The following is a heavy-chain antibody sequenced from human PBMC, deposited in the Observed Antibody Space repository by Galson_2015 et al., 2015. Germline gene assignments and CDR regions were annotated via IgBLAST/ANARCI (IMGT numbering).Heavy chain of an antibody. Sequence: PALVKPTQTLTLTCTFSGFSLSTSVVGVGWIRQPPGKALEGLAIIYWDDDKRYSPSLKSRLTITKDTSKNQVVLTMTNMDPVDTATYYCAHSGQDSSGYYVIDYFDYWGQGTLVTVSS. V-gene: IGHV2-5*02. CDR2: IYWDDDK. D-gene: IGHD3-22*01. J-gene: IGHJ4*02. CDR1: GFSLSTSVVG. CDR3: AHSGQDSSGYYVIDYFDY.